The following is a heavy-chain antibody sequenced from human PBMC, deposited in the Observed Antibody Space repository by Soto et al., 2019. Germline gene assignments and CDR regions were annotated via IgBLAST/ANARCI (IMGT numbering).Heavy chain of an antibody. CDR3: ARDLTPYYYGSGGSLDY. CDR1: GFTFSSYA. D-gene: IGHD3-10*01. Sequence: GGALRLSCAASGFTFSSYAMHWVRQAPGKGLEWVAVISYDGSNKYYADSVKGRFTISRDNSKNTLYLQMNSLRAEDTAVYYCARDLTPYYYGSGGSLDYWGQGTLVTVSS. V-gene: IGHV3-30-3*01. J-gene: IGHJ4*02. CDR2: ISYDGSNK.